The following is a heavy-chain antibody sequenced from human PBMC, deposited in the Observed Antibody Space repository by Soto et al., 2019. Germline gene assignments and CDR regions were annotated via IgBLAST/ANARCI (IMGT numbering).Heavy chain of an antibody. J-gene: IGHJ6*02. CDR1: VDNFSNSR. V-gene: IGHV5-51*07. Sequence: GAALQISCKGCVDNFSNSRVWRVHQMPGKGLEWMGIIYPGDSDTKYNPSFQGQVTISADKSITTTYLRWTSLKASDTAIYYCAASIFYYGMDVWGQGTTVTVSS. CDR2: IYPGDSDT. CDR3: AASIFYYGMDV.